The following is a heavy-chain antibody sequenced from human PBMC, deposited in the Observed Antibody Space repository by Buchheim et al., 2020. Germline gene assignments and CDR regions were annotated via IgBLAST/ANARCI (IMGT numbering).Heavy chain of an antibody. V-gene: IGHV3-66*01. CDR1: GFTVSSDY. J-gene: IGHJ4*02. Sequence: VQLVESGGGLVQPGGSLRLSCAASGFTVSSDYMSWVRQAPGKGLEWVSVIFSGGSTYYADSVKGRFSIARDNSKNTVSLQMNSLRAEDTAVYYCAKATTFDYWGQGTL. D-gene: IGHD1-14*01. CDR3: AKATTFDY. CDR2: IFSGGST.